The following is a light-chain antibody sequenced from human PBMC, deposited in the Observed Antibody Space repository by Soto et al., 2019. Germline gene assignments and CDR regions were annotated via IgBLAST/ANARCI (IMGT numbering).Light chain of an antibody. J-gene: IGKJ3*01. CDR1: QSIRTY. V-gene: IGKV1-39*01. CDR3: QQSFTAVFT. CDR2: GAS. Sequence: DIQMTQSPSSLSASVGDTVTITCRASQSIRTYLNWYQQKPGKVPSLLIYGASSLQSGVPSRFSGSGSETDFTLTINNLQPEDFATYYCQQSFTAVFTFGPGTKVDIK.